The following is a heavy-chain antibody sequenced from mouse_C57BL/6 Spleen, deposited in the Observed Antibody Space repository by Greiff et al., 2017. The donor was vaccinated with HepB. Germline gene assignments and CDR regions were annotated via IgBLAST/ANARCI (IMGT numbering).Heavy chain of an antibody. CDR3: AREGGEVGGFAY. CDR1: GFTFSSYA. D-gene: IGHD1-3*01. V-gene: IGHV5-4*01. J-gene: IGHJ3*01. Sequence: EVKLQESGGGLVKPGGSLKLSCAASGFTFSSYAMSWVRQTPEKRLEWVATISDGGSYTYYPDNVKGRFTISRDNAKNNLYLQMSHLKSEDTAVYYCAREGGEVGGFAYWGQGTLVTVSA. CDR2: ISDGGSYT.